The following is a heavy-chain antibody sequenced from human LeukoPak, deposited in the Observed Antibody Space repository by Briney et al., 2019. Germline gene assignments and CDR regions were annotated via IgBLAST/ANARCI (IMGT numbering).Heavy chain of an antibody. D-gene: IGHD3-22*01. Sequence: SQTLSLTCAISGDSVSSNSAAWNWIRQSPSRGLKWLGRTYYRSKWYNDYAVSVKSRITINPDTSKNQFSLQLNSVTPEDTAVYYCARERPVTYYYDSSGPNDAFDIWGQGTMVTVSS. V-gene: IGHV6-1*01. CDR2: TYYRSKWYN. J-gene: IGHJ3*02. CDR1: GDSVSSNSAA. CDR3: ARERPVTYYYDSSGPNDAFDI.